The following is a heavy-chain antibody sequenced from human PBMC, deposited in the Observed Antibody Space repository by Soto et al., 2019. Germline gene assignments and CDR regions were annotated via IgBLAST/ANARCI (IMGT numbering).Heavy chain of an antibody. CDR2: VGTSPDAT. CDR1: GFVFSTYA. J-gene: IGHJ5*02. Sequence: GGSLRLSCAASGFVFSTYAMSWVRQAPGKGPEWVSSVGTSPDATYYADSVKGRFTITRDNSKNTLFLQMNSLRAEDTAIYYCAKDPPRGPLGIAAPGARWSDPWGQGTLVTVSS. CDR3: AKDPPRGPLGIAAPGARWSDP. V-gene: IGHV3-23*01. D-gene: IGHD6-13*01.